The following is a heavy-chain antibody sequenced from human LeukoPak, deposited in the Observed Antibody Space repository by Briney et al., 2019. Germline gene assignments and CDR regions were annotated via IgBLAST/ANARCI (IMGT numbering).Heavy chain of an antibody. CDR1: GFTFSTYA. J-gene: IGHJ3*01. V-gene: IGHV3-23*01. D-gene: IGHD5-12*01. Sequence: PGGSLRLSCAASGFTFSTYAMSWVRQAPGKGLEWVSSIGGSGVSTYYADSVKGRFTISRDNPKNTLYLQMTSLRAEDTAVYYCAKSTYGGYNLDAWGQGSVVTVSS. CDR3: AKSTYGGYNLDA. CDR2: IGGSGVST.